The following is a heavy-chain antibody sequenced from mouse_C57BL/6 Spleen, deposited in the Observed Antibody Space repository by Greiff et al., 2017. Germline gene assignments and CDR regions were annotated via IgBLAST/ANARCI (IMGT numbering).Heavy chain of an antibody. Sequence: VQLQQPGAELVMPGASVKLSCKASGYTFTSYWMHWVKQRPGQGLEWIGEIDPSDSYTNYNQKFKGKSTLTVDKSSSTAYMQLSSLTSEDSAVYYCARPHDNGSSHWYFDVWGTGTTVTVSS. CDR1: GYTFTSYW. CDR3: ARPHDNGSSHWYFDV. D-gene: IGHD1-1*01. V-gene: IGHV1-69*01. J-gene: IGHJ1*03. CDR2: IDPSDSYT.